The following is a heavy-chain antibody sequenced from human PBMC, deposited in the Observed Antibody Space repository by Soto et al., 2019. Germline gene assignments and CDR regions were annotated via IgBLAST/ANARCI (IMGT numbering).Heavy chain of an antibody. J-gene: IGHJ5*02. Sequence: XETLSLTCFVSGCSMSSHYWTWIRKSPGEGLEWIGYIYSSGSTNYNPSLKSRVTMSADTSKNQISLKLSSVTAADTAVYYCARMFPRSSWYLPGVDLWGQGTLVTVSS. V-gene: IGHV4-59*11. CDR1: GCSMSSHY. CDR2: IYSSGST. CDR3: ARMFPRSSWYLPGVDL. D-gene: IGHD6-13*01.